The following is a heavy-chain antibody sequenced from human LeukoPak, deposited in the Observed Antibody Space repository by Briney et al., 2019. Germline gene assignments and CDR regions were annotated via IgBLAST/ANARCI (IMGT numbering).Heavy chain of an antibody. V-gene: IGHV4-34*01. CDR2: INHSGSI. J-gene: IGHJ4*02. CDR3: ASLRGRIAAAGSFDY. D-gene: IGHD6-13*01. Sequence: PSETLSLTCAVYGGSFSGYYWSWIRQPPGKGLEWIGEINHSGSINYNPSLKSRVTISVDTSKNQFSLKLSSVTAADTAVYYCASLRGRIAAAGSFDYWGQGTLVTVSS. CDR1: GGSFSGYY.